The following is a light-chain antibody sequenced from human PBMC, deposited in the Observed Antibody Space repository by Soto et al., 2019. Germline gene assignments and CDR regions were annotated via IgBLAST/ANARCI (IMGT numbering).Light chain of an antibody. CDR3: QQRSNWPPGLT. CDR1: QSVSSY. J-gene: IGKJ4*01. Sequence: EIVLIQSPATLSLSPGERATLSCRASQSVSSYLAWYQQKPGQAPRLLIYDASNRATGIPARFSGSGSGTDFTLTISSLEPEDFAVYYCQQRSNWPPGLTFGGGTKVDI. CDR2: DAS. V-gene: IGKV3-11*01.